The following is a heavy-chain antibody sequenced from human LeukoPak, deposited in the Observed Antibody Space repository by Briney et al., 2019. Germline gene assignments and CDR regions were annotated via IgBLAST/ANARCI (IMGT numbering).Heavy chain of an antibody. V-gene: IGHV4-59*01. D-gene: IGHD6-13*01. CDR3: ARGGAAAGYYYYYYMDV. CDR1: GGSIRSYY. CDR2: IYYSGNT. J-gene: IGHJ6*03. Sequence: PSETLSLTCSVSGGSIRSYYWTWIRQPPGKGLEWIGYIYYSGNTNYNPSLKSRVTISVDTSKNQFSLKLSSVSAADTAVYYCARGGAAAGYYYYYYMDVWGKGTTVTVSS.